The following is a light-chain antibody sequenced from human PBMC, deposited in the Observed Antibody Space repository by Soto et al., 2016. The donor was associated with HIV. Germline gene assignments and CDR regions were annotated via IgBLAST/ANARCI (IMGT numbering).Light chain of an antibody. CDR2: GQS. CDR3: MSRDNNTNPVI. V-gene: IGLV3-19*01. Sequence: SSELTQDPAVSVALGQTVKITCQEDSLRSYYATWYQQKPGQAPVFVIYGQSNRPSGIPDRFSGSSSGNTASLTITGAQAEDEADYYCMSRDNNTNPVIFGGGTKVDRP. CDR1: SLRSYY. J-gene: IGLJ2*01.